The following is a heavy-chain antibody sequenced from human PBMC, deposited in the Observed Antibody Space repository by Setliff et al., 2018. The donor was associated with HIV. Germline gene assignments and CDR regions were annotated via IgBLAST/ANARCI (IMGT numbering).Heavy chain of an antibody. CDR2: MNPNSGNT. V-gene: IGHV1-8*01. Sequence: GASVKVSCKTSGYTFASYDINWVRQATGQGLEWMGWMNPNSGNTGYAQKLQGRVTMTTDTSTSTAYMELRSLRSDDTAVYYCARDRLTAAKYCSDSRCDDAFDIWGQGTMVTVSS. J-gene: IGHJ3*02. D-gene: IGHD2-15*01. CDR1: GYTFASYD. CDR3: ARDRLTAAKYCSDSRCDDAFDI.